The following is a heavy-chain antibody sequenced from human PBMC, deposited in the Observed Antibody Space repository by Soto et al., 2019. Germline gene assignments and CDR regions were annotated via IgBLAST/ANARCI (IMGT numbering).Heavy chain of an antibody. CDR2: INHSGST. CDR3: ARSLLRKRINLNPLESNYFDY. J-gene: IGHJ4*02. D-gene: IGHD3-10*01. V-gene: IGHV4-34*01. CDR1: GGSFSGYY. Sequence: SETLSLTCAVYGGSFSGYYWSWIRQPPGKXLEWIGEINHSGSTNYNPSLKSRVTISVDTSKNQFSLKLSSVTAADTAVYYCARSLLRKRINLNPLESNYFDYWGQGTLVTVSS.